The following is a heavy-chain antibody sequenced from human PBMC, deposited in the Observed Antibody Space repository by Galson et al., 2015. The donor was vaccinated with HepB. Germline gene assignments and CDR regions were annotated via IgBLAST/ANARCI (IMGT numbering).Heavy chain of an antibody. CDR1: GFTFSNAW. J-gene: IGHJ4*02. CDR3: TTYYDILTGYYNVPY. V-gene: IGHV3-15*07. Sequence: SLRLSCAASGFTFSNAWMNWVRQAPGKGLEWVGRIKSKTDGGTTDYAAPVKGRFTISRDDSKNTLYLQMNSLKTEDTAVYYCTTYYDILTGYYNVPYWGQGTLVTVSS. D-gene: IGHD3-9*01. CDR2: IKSKTDGGTT.